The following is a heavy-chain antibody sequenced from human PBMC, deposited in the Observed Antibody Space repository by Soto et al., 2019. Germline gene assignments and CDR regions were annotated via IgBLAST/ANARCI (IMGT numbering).Heavy chain of an antibody. Sequence: ASGKVSCKASGYTFTSYGISWVRQAPGQVLEWMGWISAYNGNTNYAQKLQGRVTMTTDTSTSTAYMELRSLRSDDTAVYYCARDSIAVGGFCLDPWGQGTLVTVS. CDR2: ISAYNGNT. D-gene: IGHD6-13*01. CDR1: GYTFTSYG. CDR3: ARDSIAVGGFCLDP. J-gene: IGHJ5*02. V-gene: IGHV1-18*01.